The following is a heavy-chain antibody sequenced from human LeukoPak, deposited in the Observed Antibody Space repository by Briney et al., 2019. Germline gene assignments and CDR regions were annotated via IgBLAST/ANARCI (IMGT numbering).Heavy chain of an antibody. Sequence: GGSLRLSCAASRFTFSTYSMNWVRQAPGKGLEWVSSIDSTSTYIYYADSVKGRFTISRDNAKNSLYLQMDSLRAEDTAVYYCARDSLVGSTTPVFDYWGQGTLVTVSS. J-gene: IGHJ4*02. CDR2: IDSTSTYI. D-gene: IGHD1-26*01. V-gene: IGHV3-21*04. CDR1: RFTFSTYS. CDR3: ARDSLVGSTTPVFDY.